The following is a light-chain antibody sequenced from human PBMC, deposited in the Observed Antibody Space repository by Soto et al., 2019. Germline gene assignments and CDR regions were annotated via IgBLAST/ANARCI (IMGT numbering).Light chain of an antibody. J-gene: IGLJ3*02. CDR3: CSYAGTSRWV. V-gene: IGLV2-11*01. Sequence: QSVLTQPRSVSGSPGQSVTISCTGTSSDVGAYNFVSWYQHHPGKAPKLIIYDVTERPSGVPDRFSGSKSGNSASLTISGLQNEDEADYYCCSYAGTSRWVFGGGTKLTVL. CDR1: SSDVGAYNF. CDR2: DVT.